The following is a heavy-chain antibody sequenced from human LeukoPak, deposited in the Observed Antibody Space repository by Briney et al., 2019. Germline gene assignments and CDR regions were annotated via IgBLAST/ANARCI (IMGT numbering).Heavy chain of an antibody. CDR3: TTEHGHGSGSYENYYFDY. V-gene: IGHV3-15*01. CDR2: IKSKTDGGTT. J-gene: IGHJ4*02. CDR1: GFTFSNAW. D-gene: IGHD3-10*01. Sequence: KTGGSLRLSCAASGFTFSNAWMSWVRQAPGKGLEWVGRIKSKTDGGTTDYAAPVKGRFTISRDDSKNKLYLQMNSLKTEDTAVYYCTTEHGHGSGSYENYYFDYWGQGTLVTVSS.